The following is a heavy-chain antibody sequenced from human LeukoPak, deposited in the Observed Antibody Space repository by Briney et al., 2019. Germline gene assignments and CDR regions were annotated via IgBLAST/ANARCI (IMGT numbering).Heavy chain of an antibody. CDR3: ARFSPHLRLGETLRAFDI. CDR2: ISSSSSTI. D-gene: IGHD3-10*01. J-gene: IGHJ3*02. V-gene: IGHV3-48*01. Sequence: GEPLRLSCAASGFTFSSYSMNWVRQAPGKGLEWVSYISSSSSTIYYADSVKGRFTISRDNAKNSLYLQMNSLRAEDTAVYYCARFSPHLRLGETLRAFDIWGQGTMVTVSS. CDR1: GFTFSSYS.